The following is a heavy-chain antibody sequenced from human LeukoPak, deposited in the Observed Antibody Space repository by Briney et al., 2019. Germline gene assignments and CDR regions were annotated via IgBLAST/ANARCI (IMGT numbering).Heavy chain of an antibody. D-gene: IGHD2-15*01. V-gene: IGHV1-2*02. Sequence: GASVKVSCKAFGYTFTGYYMFWVRQAPGQGLEWMGWINPNTGATKYAQNFQGRVTLTRDTSIRTTFMELSSLRPDDTAFYYCARDERFCNGDNHYPDLGYWGQGTLVTVSS. CDR3: ARDERFCNGDNHYPDLGY. CDR2: INPNTGAT. CDR1: GYTFTGYY. J-gene: IGHJ4*02.